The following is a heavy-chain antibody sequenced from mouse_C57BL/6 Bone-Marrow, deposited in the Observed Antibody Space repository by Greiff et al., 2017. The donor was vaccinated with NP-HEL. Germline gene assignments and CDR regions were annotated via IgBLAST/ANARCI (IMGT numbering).Heavy chain of an antibody. D-gene: IGHD1-1*01. CDR3: ARVHYYGSSYYFDY. Sequence: QVQLQQPGAELVMPGASVKLSCKASGYTFTSYWMHWVKQRPGQGLEWIGEIDPSDSYTNYNQKFKGKSTLTVDKSSSTAYMQLSSLTSEDSAVYYGARVHYYGSSYYFDYWGQGTTLTVSS. J-gene: IGHJ2*01. CDR2: IDPSDSYT. V-gene: IGHV1-69*01. CDR1: GYTFTSYW.